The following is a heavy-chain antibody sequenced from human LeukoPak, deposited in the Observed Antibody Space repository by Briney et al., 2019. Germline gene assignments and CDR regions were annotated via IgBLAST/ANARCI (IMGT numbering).Heavy chain of an antibody. Sequence: PGGSLRLSCAASGFTFSSYSMNWVRQAPGRGLEWVSSISSSSSYIYYADSVKGRFTISRDNAKNSLYLQMNSLRAEDTAVYYWARGSRDGYNYGYWGQGTLVTVSS. J-gene: IGHJ4*02. CDR2: ISSSSSYI. D-gene: IGHD5-24*01. V-gene: IGHV3-21*01. CDR3: ARGSRDGYNYGY. CDR1: GFTFSSYS.